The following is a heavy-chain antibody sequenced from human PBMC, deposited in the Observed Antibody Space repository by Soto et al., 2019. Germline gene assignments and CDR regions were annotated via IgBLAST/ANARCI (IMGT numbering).Heavy chain of an antibody. CDR3: ARAQGASRIVVVIPRHDE. CDR1: GYTFTGYY. CDR2: INPNSGGT. D-gene: IGHD3-22*01. V-gene: IGHV1-2*02. J-gene: IGHJ4*02. Sequence: ASVKVSWPTAGYTFTGYYMHWVRQAPGQGLEWMGWINPNSGGTNYAQKFQGRVTMTRDTSISTAYMELSSLRSDDTAMYYCARAQGASRIVVVIPRHDEWAKGNLVTV.